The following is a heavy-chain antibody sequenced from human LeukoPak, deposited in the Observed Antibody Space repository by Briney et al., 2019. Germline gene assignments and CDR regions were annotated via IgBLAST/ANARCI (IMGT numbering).Heavy chain of an antibody. J-gene: IGHJ4*02. CDR2: IIPILGIA. Sequence: SVKVSCKASGGTFSSYTISWVRQAPGQGLEWMGRIIPILGIANYAQKFQGRVTITADKSTSTAYMELSSLRSEDTAVYYCASSMIVVVTAYYFDYWAREPWSPSPQ. CDR3: ASSMIVVVTAYYFDY. CDR1: GGTFSSYT. V-gene: IGHV1-69*02. D-gene: IGHD3-22*01.